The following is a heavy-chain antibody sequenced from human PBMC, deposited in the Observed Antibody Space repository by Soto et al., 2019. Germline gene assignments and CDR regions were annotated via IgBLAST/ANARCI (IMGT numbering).Heavy chain of an antibody. CDR1: GFAFGGSE. CDR2: ITGSGGAM. D-gene: IGHD2-21*01. J-gene: IGHJ4*02. V-gene: IGHV3-48*03. Sequence: GGSLRLSFTPSGFAFGGSEMNWFGQAPGKGLEWVAYITGSGGAMFHADSLKGRFSISRDNAKNSLFLEMNNLTADDAGVYYCAKVAPFILGSPFWGQGTLVTVSS. CDR3: AKVAPFILGSPF.